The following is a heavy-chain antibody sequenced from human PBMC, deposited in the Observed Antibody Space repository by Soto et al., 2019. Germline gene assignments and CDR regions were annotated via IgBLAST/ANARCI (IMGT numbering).Heavy chain of an antibody. Sequence: GGSLRLSCAASGFIVSTSYMNWVRQAPGKGLEWVSVIYTGGGAYYADAVKGRFTISRDDSKNTVYLQMNSLRAEDTAVYYCARDSYSVYWGQGTLGTVSS. CDR2: IYTGGGA. V-gene: IGHV3-66*01. J-gene: IGHJ4*02. D-gene: IGHD1-26*01. CDR1: GFIVSTSY. CDR3: ARDSYSVY.